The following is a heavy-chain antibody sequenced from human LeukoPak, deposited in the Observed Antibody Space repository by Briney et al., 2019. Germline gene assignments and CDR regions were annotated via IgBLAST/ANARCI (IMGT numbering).Heavy chain of an antibody. CDR2: ISGSGGSA. CDR1: GFTFSSYA. V-gene: IGHV3-23*01. Sequence: PGGSLRLSCAASGFTFSSYAMSWVRQAPGKGLEWVSAISGSGGSAYYADSVKGRFTISRDNSKNTLYLQMNSLRAEDTAVYYCAKDPGAVAGPAWDYWGQGTLVTVSS. D-gene: IGHD6-19*01. J-gene: IGHJ4*02. CDR3: AKDPGAVAGPAWDY.